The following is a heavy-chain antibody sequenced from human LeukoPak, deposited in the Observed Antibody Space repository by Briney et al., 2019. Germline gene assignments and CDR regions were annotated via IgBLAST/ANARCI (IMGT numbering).Heavy chain of an antibody. V-gene: IGHV3-30-3*01. CDR3: ARRGLAATLDY. CDR1: GLTVSSNS. Sequence: GRSLRLSCAASGLTVSSNSMHWVRQAPGKGLEWVAVMSYDGSSKHYGDSVKGRFTISRDNAKNSLYLQMNSLRAEDTAVYYCARRGLAATLDYWGQGTLVTVSS. D-gene: IGHD2-15*01. CDR2: MSYDGSSK. J-gene: IGHJ4*02.